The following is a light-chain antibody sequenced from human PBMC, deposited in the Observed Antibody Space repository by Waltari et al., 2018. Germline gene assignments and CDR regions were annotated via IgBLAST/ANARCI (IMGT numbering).Light chain of an antibody. V-gene: IGKV3-20*01. J-gene: IGKJ2*01. Sequence: EIVLTQSPGTLSLSPGERATLSCRTSQRLTKNYLAWYQQKPGQAPRLLIYGASSRAAGIPDRFIGSGSGTDFTLTISRLEPEDFAVYYCQQYGSSVLYTFGQGTKLEIK. CDR2: GAS. CDR1: QRLTKNY. CDR3: QQYGSSVLYT.